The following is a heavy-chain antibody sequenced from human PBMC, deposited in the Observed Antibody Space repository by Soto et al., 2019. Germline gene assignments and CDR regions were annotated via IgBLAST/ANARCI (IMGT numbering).Heavy chain of an antibody. D-gene: IGHD2-15*01. CDR1: GFIFTNYG. CDR2: ISSSSSDI. Sequence: EVQLVESGGGLVRPGGSLRLSCAASGFIFTNYGMNWVRQAPGKGLEWVSYISSSSSDIFYAASVKGRFTISRDNAKNSLYLQMNSLRAEDTAVYYCVRDPRYCRGGSCYSDYFYYYMDVWGKGTTVTVSS. V-gene: IGHV3-48*01. J-gene: IGHJ6*03. CDR3: VRDPRYCRGGSCYSDYFYYYMDV.